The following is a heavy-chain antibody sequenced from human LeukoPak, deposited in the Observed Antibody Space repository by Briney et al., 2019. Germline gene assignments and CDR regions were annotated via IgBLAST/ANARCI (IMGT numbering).Heavy chain of an antibody. CDR2: IKEDGSEK. J-gene: IGHJ4*02. CDR3: ARGSVPDY. D-gene: IGHD5/OR15-5a*01. V-gene: IGHV3-7*01. CDR1: GFTFSSYW. Sequence: GGSLRLSCAASGFTFSSYWMTWVRQAPGKGLEWVGNIKEDGSEKYYVDSGKGRFTISRDDAKNSLYLQMNSLKTDDTAVYYCARGSVPDYWGQGTLVTVSS.